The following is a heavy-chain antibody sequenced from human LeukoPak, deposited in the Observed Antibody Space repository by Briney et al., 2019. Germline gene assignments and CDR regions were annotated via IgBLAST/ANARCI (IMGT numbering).Heavy chain of an antibody. V-gene: IGHV1-18*01. J-gene: IGHJ5*02. D-gene: IGHD5-18*01. CDR1: GYIFTSYG. CDR3: ARVPGGYPFNWFDP. CDR2: ISAYNGNT. Sequence: ASVKVSCKASGYIFTSYGISWVRQAPGQGLEWMGWISAYNGNTKYAQKLQGRVTMTTDTSRSTAYMELRSLRPDDTAVYYCARVPGGYPFNWFDPWGQGTLVTVSS.